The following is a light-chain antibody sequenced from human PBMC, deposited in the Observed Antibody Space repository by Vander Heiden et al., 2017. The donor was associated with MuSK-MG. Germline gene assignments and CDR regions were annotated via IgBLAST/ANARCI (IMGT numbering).Light chain of an antibody. CDR2: AAS. CDR3: QQDYSYPLT. Sequence: AIRMTQSPSSFSASTGDRVTITCRASQGISSYLAWYQQKPGKAPNLLIYAASTLQSGVPSRFSGSGSGTDFTLTISYLQSEDFATYYCQQDYSYPLTFGGGTKVEVK. CDR1: QGISSY. J-gene: IGKJ4*01. V-gene: IGKV1-8*01.